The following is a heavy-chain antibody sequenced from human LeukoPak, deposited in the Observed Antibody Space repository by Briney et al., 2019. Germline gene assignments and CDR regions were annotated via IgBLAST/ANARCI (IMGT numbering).Heavy chain of an antibody. V-gene: IGHV4-30-4*08. CDR1: GGSISSGDYY. J-gene: IGHJ6*03. Sequence: SETLSLTCTVSGGSISSGDYYWSWIRQPPGKGLEWIGYIYYSGSTYYNPSLKSRVTISVDTSKNQFSLNLSSVTAADTAVYYCARSPLGYCSSTSCYPKYYYYYYMDVWGKGTAATVSS. CDR2: IYYSGST. D-gene: IGHD2-2*01. CDR3: ARSPLGYCSSTSCYPKYYYYYYMDV.